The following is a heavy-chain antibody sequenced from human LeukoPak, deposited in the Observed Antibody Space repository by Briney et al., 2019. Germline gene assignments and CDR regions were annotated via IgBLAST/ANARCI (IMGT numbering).Heavy chain of an antibody. D-gene: IGHD1-26*01. CDR1: GFSFSSYW. J-gene: IGHJ4*02. CDR2: INQYGSEK. CDR3: AGALGAHYFDY. V-gene: IGHV3-7*05. Sequence: PGGSLRLSCAASGFSFSSYWMSWVRQAPGKGLEWVANINQYGSEKYYVDSVKGRFTISRDNAKNSLYVQMNSLRAEDTAVYYCAGALGAHYFDYWGRGTLVTVSS.